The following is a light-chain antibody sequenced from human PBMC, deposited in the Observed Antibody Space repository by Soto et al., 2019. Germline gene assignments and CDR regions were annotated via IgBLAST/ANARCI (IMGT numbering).Light chain of an antibody. J-gene: IGKJ4*01. CDR3: QQYNTYPLT. CDR2: KAS. CDR1: QSISTW. Sequence: DIQMTQSPSTLSASVGDRVTITCRASQSISTWLAWYQQKPGKAPKLLIYKASNLEGGVPSRFSGSGSGTEVTITISSLPPDDFATYYCQQYNTYPLTFGGGTTVEIK. V-gene: IGKV1-5*03.